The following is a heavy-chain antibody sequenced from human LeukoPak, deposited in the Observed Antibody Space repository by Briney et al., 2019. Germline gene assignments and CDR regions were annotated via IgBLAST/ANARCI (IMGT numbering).Heavy chain of an antibody. CDR3: ARDLEYSSSSADLDY. D-gene: IGHD6-6*01. CDR2: IIPILGIA. Sequence: SVKVSCNASGGTFSSYAISWVRQAPGQGLEWMGRIIPILGIANYAQKFQGRVTITADKSTSTAYMELSSLRSEDTAVYYCARDLEYSSSSADLDYWGQGTLVTVSS. CDR1: GGTFSSYA. V-gene: IGHV1-69*04. J-gene: IGHJ4*02.